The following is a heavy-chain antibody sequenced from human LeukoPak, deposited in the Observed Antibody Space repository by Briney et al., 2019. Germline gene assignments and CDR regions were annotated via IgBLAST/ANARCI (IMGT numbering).Heavy chain of an antibody. Sequence: GGSLTLSCAASGFTFSDSYMSWIRQAAEKGLEWVSYISSTSSHTNYADSVKGRFTISRDNAKKSLYLQMNSLRAEDTAVYYCARGSARWFDPWGQGTLVTVSS. CDR3: ARGSARWFDP. CDR2: ISSTSSHT. J-gene: IGHJ5*02. V-gene: IGHV3-11*05. CDR1: GFTFSDSY.